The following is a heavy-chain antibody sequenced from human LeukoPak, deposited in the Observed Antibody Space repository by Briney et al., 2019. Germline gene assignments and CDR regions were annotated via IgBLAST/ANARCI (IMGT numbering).Heavy chain of an antibody. J-gene: IGHJ6*03. CDR2: IKSKTDGGTT. V-gene: IGHV3-15*01. Sequence: GGSLRLSCAASGFTFSNAWMSWVRQAPGKGLEWVGRIKSKTDGGTTDYAAPVKGRFTISRDDSKNTLYLQMNSLKTEDTAVYYCTTVTEAARPDYYYYYYMDVWGKGTTVTVSS. D-gene: IGHD6-6*01. CDR3: TTVTEAARPDYYYYYYMDV. CDR1: GFTFSNAW.